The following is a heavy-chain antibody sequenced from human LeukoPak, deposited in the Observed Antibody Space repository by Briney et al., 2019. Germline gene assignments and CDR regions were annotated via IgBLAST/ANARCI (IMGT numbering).Heavy chain of an antibody. CDR3: ARRNGLDY. J-gene: IGHJ4*02. CDR1: GFTFSRYW. CDR2: IKQDGSEK. V-gene: IGHV3-7*01. Sequence: PGGSLRLSCAASGFTFSRYWMNWVRQAPGKGLEWVANIKQDGSEKYYVDSVKGRFTISRDNAKNSLYLQMNSLRAEDTAVYYCARRNGLDYWGQGTLVTVSS.